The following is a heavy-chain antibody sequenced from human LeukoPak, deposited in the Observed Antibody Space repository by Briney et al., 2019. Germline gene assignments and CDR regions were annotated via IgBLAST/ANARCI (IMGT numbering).Heavy chain of an antibody. J-gene: IGHJ6*02. CDR3: ARVGTTPYGMDV. Sequence: PGGSLRLSCAASGFTFSNAWMSWVRQAPGKGLEWVSYISSSSSYTNYADSVKGRFTISRDNAKNSLYLQMNSLRAEDTAVYYCARVGTTPYGMDVWGQGTTVTVSS. V-gene: IGHV3-11*06. D-gene: IGHD1-1*01. CDR2: ISSSSSYT. CDR1: GFTFSNAW.